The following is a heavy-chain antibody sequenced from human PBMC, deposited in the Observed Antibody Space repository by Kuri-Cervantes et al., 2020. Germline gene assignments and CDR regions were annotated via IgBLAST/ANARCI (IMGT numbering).Heavy chain of an antibody. J-gene: IGHJ4*02. CDR3: ARVYGDYDFDY. CDR1: GASFSPYY. Sequence: SETLSLTCAVYGASFSPYYWNWIRQPPGKGLEWIGEINHSGGTNYNPSLKSRVTMSVDTSKNQFSLKLSSVTAADTAVYYCARVYGDYDFDYWGQGTLVTVSS. V-gene: IGHV4-34*01. CDR2: INHSGGT. D-gene: IGHD4-17*01.